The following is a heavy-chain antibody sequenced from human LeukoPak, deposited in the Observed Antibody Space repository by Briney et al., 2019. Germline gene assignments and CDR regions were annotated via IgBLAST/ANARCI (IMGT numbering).Heavy chain of an antibody. CDR2: IYYSGST. CDR3: ARGHVLLWFGEPSHGWFDP. CDR1: GGSISSGDYY. Sequence: PSETLSLTCTVSGGSISSGDYYWSWIRQPPGKGLEWTGYIYYSGSTYYNPSLKSRVTISVDKSKNQFSLKLSSVTAADTAVYYCARGHVLLWFGEPSHGWFDPWGQGTLVTVSS. V-gene: IGHV4-30-4*08. D-gene: IGHD3-10*01. J-gene: IGHJ5*02.